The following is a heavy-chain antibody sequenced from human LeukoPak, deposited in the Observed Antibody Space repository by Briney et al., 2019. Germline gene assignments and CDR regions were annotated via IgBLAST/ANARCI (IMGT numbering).Heavy chain of an antibody. CDR2: ISGGGDDT. CDR3: AKSQWLGEDY. D-gene: IGHD6-19*01. CDR1: GFTFSSYG. Sequence: GGSLRLSCAASGFTFSSYGMNWVRQAPGKGLEWVSGISGGGDDTYYADSMKGRFTISRDNSKNTLYPQMNSLRAEDTAVYYCAKSQWLGEDYWGQGTLVTVSS. J-gene: IGHJ4*02. V-gene: IGHV3-23*01.